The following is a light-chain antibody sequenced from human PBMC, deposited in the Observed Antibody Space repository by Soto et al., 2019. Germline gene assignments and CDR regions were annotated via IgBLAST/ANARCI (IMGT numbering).Light chain of an antibody. J-gene: IGLJ1*01. V-gene: IGLV2-14*03. CDR1: RKEGFGYNY. Sequence: TPPSLPSWVPGQSHPISRPCTRKEGFGYNYVSWYQHHPGKAPKLMIYDVSNRPSGVSNRFSGSKSGNTASLTISGLQPEDEADYYCSSYTTSNTRQIVFGTGTKVTVL. CDR2: DVS. CDR3: SSYTTSNTRQIV.